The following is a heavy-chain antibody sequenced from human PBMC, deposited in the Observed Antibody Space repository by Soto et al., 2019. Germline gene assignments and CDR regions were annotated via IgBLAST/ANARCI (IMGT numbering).Heavy chain of an antibody. V-gene: IGHV1-69*06. J-gene: IGHJ4*02. CDR2: IIPIFGTA. Sequence: GASVKVSGKASGGTFSSYAISWVRQAPGQGLEWMGGIIPIFGTANYAQKFQGRVTITADKSTSTAYMELSSLRSEDTAVYYCARVSSYGYYFDYWGQGTLVTVSS. CDR3: ARVSSYGYYFDY. D-gene: IGHD5-18*01. CDR1: GGTFSSYA.